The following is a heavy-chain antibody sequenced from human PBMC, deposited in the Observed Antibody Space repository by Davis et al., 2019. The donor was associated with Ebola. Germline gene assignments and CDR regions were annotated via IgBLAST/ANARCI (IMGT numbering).Heavy chain of an antibody. CDR1: GFTFSSYS. Sequence: GGSLRLSCAASGFTFSSYSMNWVRQAPGKGLEWVSYISSTSSVMFYADSVKGRSTISRDNAKNTLYLQMSSLRDEATAVYYCARGEEQWLRNYGMDVWGQGTTVTVAS. CDR2: ISSTSSVM. CDR3: ARGEEQWLRNYGMDV. J-gene: IGHJ6*02. V-gene: IGHV3-48*02. D-gene: IGHD6-19*01.